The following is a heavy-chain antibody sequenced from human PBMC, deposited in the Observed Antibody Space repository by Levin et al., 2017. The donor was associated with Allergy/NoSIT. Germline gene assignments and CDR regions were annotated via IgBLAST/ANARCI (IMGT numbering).Heavy chain of an antibody. Sequence: AGGSLRLSCAASGFSFSSHAMHWVRQAPGKGLEWVALISYDAYNKKYADSVKGRFTISRDNSKDTLYLQMDSLRTEDTAVYYCVAEVGARDFGNWGQGTLLTVSS. CDR2: ISYDAYNK. CDR3: VAEVGARDFGN. CDR1: GFSFSSHA. V-gene: IGHV3-30-3*01. D-gene: IGHD6-19*01. J-gene: IGHJ4*02.